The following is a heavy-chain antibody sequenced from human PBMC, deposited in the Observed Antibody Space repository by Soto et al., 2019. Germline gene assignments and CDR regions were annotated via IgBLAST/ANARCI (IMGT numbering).Heavy chain of an antibody. D-gene: IGHD2-2*01. V-gene: IGHV3-23*01. J-gene: IGHJ2*01. CDR3: AKELLDCSTTKCSLLWYFDL. CDR2: ITGGGDAT. CDR1: GFIFSSYG. Sequence: EVQVLESGGGLVQPGGSLRLSCAASGFIFSSYGMIWVRQAPGKGLEWVSAITGGGDATYYPDSVKGRFTISRDHSENTLYLQMNSLRAEDTAVYYCAKELLDCSTTKCSLLWYFDLWGRGTLVTVSS.